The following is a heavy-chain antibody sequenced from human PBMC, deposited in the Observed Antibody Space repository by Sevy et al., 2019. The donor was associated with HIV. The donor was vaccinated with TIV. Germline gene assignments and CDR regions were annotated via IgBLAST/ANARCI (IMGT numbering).Heavy chain of an antibody. CDR3: ARDPGFYCSGGSCYPRYYFDY. CDR2: ISSSSIYR. CDR1: GFTFSSYS. J-gene: IGHJ4*02. V-gene: IGHV3-21*03. D-gene: IGHD2-15*01. Sequence: GGSLRLSCAASGFTFSSYSMNWVRQAPGKGLEWVSSISSSSIYRYYADSVKGRFTISRDNAKNSLYLQMNSLRAEDTAVYYCARDPGFYCSGGSCYPRYYFDYWGQGTLVTVSS.